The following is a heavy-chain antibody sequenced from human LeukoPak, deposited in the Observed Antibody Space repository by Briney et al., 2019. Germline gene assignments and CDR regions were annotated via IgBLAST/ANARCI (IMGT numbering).Heavy chain of an antibody. CDR1: GFTFSSYF. Sequence: GGSLRLSCAASGFTFSSYFIHWVRQGPGKALVWVSRIGSDGSSASSADSVKGRFTISRDSAKNTVFLQMNSLRPEDTAVYYCARDGGGGGSYPDYWGQGTLVTVSS. D-gene: IGHD1-26*01. CDR2: IGSDGSSA. CDR3: ARDGGGGGSYPDY. J-gene: IGHJ4*02. V-gene: IGHV3-74*01.